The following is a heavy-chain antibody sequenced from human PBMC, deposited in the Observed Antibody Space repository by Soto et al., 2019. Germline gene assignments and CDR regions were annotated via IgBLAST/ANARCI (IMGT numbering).Heavy chain of an antibody. CDR2: INPNSGGT. Sequence: QVQLVQSGAEVKKPGASVKVSCKASGYTFTGYYMHWVRQAPGQGLEWMGWINPNSGGTNYAQKFQGWVTMTRDTSISTAYMELSRLRSDDTAVYYCARGGVLRYFDWPSGFDYWGQGTLVTVSS. CDR3: ARGGVLRYFDWPSGFDY. J-gene: IGHJ4*02. D-gene: IGHD3-9*01. CDR1: GYTFTGYY. V-gene: IGHV1-2*04.